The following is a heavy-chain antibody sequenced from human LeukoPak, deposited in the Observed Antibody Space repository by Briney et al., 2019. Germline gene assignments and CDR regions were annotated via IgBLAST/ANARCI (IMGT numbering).Heavy chain of an antibody. CDR2: IYHSGST. Sequence: PSETLSLTCTVSGYSISSGYYWGWIRQPPGKGLEWIGSIYHSGSTYYNPSLKSRVTISVDRSKNQFSLKLSSVTAADTAVYYCAGWLTRWSEVDQHIDPWGQGTLVTVSS. D-gene: IGHD2-15*01. V-gene: IGHV4-38-2*02. CDR3: AGWLTRWSEVDQHIDP. CDR1: GYSISSGYY. J-gene: IGHJ5*02.